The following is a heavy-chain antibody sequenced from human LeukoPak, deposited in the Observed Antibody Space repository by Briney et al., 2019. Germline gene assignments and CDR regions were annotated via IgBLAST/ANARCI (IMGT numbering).Heavy chain of an antibody. CDR1: GYTFTSYA. CDR3: ARDLNPFEYSSSWLN. Sequence: ASVKVSCKASGYTFTSYAMHWVRQAPGQRLEWMGWLNAGNGNTKYSQKFQGRVTITRDTSASTAYMELSSLRSEDTAVYYCARDLNPFEYSSSWLNWGQGTLVTVSS. D-gene: IGHD6-13*01. J-gene: IGHJ4*02. V-gene: IGHV1-3*01. CDR2: LNAGNGNT.